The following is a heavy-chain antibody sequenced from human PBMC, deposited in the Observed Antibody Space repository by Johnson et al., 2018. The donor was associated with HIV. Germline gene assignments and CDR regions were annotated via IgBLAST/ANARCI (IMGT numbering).Heavy chain of an antibody. CDR2: IRYDGFNK. Sequence: QVQLVESGGGVVQPGGSLRLSCATSGFTFSSYGMHWVRQAPGKGLEWVAFIRYDGFNKYFADSVKGRFTISRDNSKNTLHLQMNSLRAEETAVYYCAKGTHYSDSSGYWSNDAFDIWGQGTRVTVSS. J-gene: IGHJ3*02. CDR1: GFTFSSYG. V-gene: IGHV3-30*02. D-gene: IGHD3-22*01. CDR3: AKGTHYSDSSGYWSNDAFDI.